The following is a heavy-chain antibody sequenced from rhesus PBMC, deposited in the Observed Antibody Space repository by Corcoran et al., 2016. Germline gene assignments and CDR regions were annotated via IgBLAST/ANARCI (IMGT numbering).Heavy chain of an antibody. D-gene: IGHD1-7*02. Sequence: QVQLVQSGAEVKKPGASVKGSCKASGFTFGSYAISWVRQAPGKGLGWIGMIIPLVGITNYAEKSQGRVTITADPSTSTAYMELSSLRSEDTAVYYCARGLERRYYYGLDSWGQGVVVTVSS. CDR2: IIPLVGIT. J-gene: IGHJ6*01. CDR1: GFTFGSYA. CDR3: ARGLERRYYYGLDS. V-gene: IGHV1-198*02.